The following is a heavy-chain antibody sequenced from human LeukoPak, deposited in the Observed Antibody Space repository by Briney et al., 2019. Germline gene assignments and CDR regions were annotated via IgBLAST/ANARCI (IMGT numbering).Heavy chain of an antibody. J-gene: IGHJ4*02. CDR1: RFTFSDSG. Sequence: PGGSLRLSCAASRFTFSDSGMHWVRQAPGKGLEWVAFIWDDGSNKYSADSVKGRFTISRDNSMNTLYVQMNSLRAEDTAVYYCARGRGNHPYFDFWGQGTLVTVSS. CDR2: IWDDGSNK. CDR3: ARGRGNHPYFDF. D-gene: IGHD1-14*01. V-gene: IGHV3-33*01.